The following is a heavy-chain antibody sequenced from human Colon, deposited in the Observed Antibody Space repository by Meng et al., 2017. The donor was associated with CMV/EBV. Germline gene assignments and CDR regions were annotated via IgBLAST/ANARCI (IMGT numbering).Heavy chain of an antibody. V-gene: IGHV4-34*01. CDR3: ARYSSPMGFDP. CDR1: GGSFSGYY. Sequence: SETLSLTCAVYGGSFSGYYWSWIRQPPGKGLEWIGEINHSGSTNYNPSLKSRVTISLDTSKNQFSLKLSSVTAADTAVYYCARYSSPMGFDPWGQGTLVTVSS. D-gene: IGHD6-13*01. CDR2: INHSGST. J-gene: IGHJ5*02.